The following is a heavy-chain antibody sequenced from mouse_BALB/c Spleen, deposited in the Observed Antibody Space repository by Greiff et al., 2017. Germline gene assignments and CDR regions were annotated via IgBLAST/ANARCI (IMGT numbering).Heavy chain of an antibody. Sequence: EVNVVESGGGLVKPGGSLKLSCAASGFTFSSYAMSWVRQTPEKRLEWVATISSGGSYTYYPDSVKGRFTISRDNAKNTLYLQMSSLRSEDTAMYYCARRGYDYDVYAMDYWGQGTSVTVSS. CDR1: GFTFSSYA. D-gene: IGHD2-4*01. V-gene: IGHV5-9-3*01. CDR3: ARRGYDYDVYAMDY. J-gene: IGHJ4*01. CDR2: ISSGGSYT.